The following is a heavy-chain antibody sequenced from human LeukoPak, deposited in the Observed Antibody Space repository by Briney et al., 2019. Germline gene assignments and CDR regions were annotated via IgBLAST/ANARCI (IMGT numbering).Heavy chain of an antibody. D-gene: IGHD3-10*01. Sequence: PSETLSLTCTVSNGSISSSIYYWGWIRQPPEKGLEWIGTIYYSGTTYYNSSLKSRVTLSVDTSKNQFSLKLSSVTVADTAVYYCARHMGGGLDYWGQGTLVTASS. CDR2: IYYSGTT. V-gene: IGHV4-39*01. J-gene: IGHJ4*02. CDR3: ARHMGGGLDY. CDR1: NGSISSSIYY.